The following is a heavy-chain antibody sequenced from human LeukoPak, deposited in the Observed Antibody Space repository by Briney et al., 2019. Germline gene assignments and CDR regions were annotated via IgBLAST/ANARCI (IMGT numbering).Heavy chain of an antibody. CDR3: ASNNFWSGRGFDP. J-gene: IGHJ5*02. CDR1: GGSISSYY. Sequence: SETLSLTCTVSGGSISSYYWSWIRQPPGKGLEWIGYIYYGGSTNYNPSLKSRVTISVDTSKNQFSLKLSSVTAADTAVYYCASNNFWSGRGFDPWGQGTLVTVSS. CDR2: IYYGGST. D-gene: IGHD3-3*01. V-gene: IGHV4-59*08.